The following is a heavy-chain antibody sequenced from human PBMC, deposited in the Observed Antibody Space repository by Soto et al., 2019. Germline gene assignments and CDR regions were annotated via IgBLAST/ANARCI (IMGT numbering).Heavy chain of an antibody. CDR1: GGTFSSYA. Sequence: SVKVSCKASGGTFSSYAISWVRQAPGQGLEWMGGIIPIFGTANYAQKFQGRVTITADESTSTAYMELSSLRSEDTAVYYCARDRWAYYYDSSGSARAFDIWGQVTMVTVSS. V-gene: IGHV1-69*13. J-gene: IGHJ3*02. D-gene: IGHD3-22*01. CDR2: IIPIFGTA. CDR3: ARDRWAYYYDSSGSARAFDI.